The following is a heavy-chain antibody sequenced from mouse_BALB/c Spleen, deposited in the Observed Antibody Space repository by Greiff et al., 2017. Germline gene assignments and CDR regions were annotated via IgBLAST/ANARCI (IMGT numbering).Heavy chain of an antibody. D-gene: IGHD1-1*01. V-gene: IGHV1-4*02. CDR1: GYTFTSYT. J-gene: IGHJ3*01. CDR2: INPSSGYT. CDR3: ARSYYGSSPWFAY. Sequence: QVQLKQSAAELARPGASVKMSCKASGYTFTSYTMHWVKQRPGQGLEWIGYINPSSGYTEYNQKFKDKTTLTADKSSSTAYMQLSSLTSEDSAVYYCARSYYGSSPWFAYWGQGTLVTVSA.